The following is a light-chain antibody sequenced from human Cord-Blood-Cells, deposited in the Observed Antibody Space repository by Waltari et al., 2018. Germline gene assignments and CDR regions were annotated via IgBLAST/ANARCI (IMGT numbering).Light chain of an antibody. Sequence: RATLSCRASQSVSSYLAWYQQKPGQAPRLLIYDASNRATGIAARFSGSGSGTDFTLTISSLEPEDFAVYYCQQRSNWPITFGQGTRLEIK. V-gene: IGKV3-11*01. J-gene: IGKJ5*01. CDR3: QQRSNWPIT. CDR1: QSVSSY. CDR2: DAS.